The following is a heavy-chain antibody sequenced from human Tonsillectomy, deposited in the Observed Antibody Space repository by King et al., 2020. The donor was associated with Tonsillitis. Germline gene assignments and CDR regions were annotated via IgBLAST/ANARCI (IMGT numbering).Heavy chain of an antibody. V-gene: IGHV3-23*04. CDR2: ISGSGGST. CDR3: AKGFIGGQYQLLWTPIYFDY. D-gene: IGHD2-2*01. J-gene: IGHJ4*02. CDR1: GFTFSSYA. Sequence: VQLVESGGGLVQPGGSLRLSCAASGFTFSSYAMSWVRQAPGKGLEWVSAISGSGGSTYYADSVKGRFTISRDNSKNTRYLQMNSLRAEETAVYYCAKGFIGGQYQLLWTPIYFDYWGQGTLVTVSS.